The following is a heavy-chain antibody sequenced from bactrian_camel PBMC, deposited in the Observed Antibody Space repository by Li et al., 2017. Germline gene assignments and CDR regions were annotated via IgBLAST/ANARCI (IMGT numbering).Heavy chain of an antibody. CDR1: GYNFKPCA. V-gene: IGHV3S53*01. CDR3: AADGGIFYVAGRCGGEF. CDR2: SSSDGTT. J-gene: IGHJ4*01. D-gene: IGHD5*01. Sequence: HVQLVESGGGSVQAGGSLRLSCAASGYNFKPCAMGWYRQAQGKERELVSMSSSDGTTAYADSVKGRFTLSRDNIESTLTLEMNRLKTDDTAVYYCAADGGIFYVAGRCGGEFWGPGTQVTVS.